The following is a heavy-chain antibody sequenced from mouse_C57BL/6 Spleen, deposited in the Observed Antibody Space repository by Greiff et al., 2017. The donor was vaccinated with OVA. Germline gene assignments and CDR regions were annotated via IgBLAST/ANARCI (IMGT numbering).Heavy chain of an antibody. CDR2: ISSGSSTI. J-gene: IGHJ4*01. CDR3: ARLYDGYYLDY. Sequence: EVQLQESGGGLVKPGGSLKLSCAASGFTFSDYGMHWVRQAPEKGLEWVAYISSGSSTIYYADTVKGRFTISRDNAKNTLFLQMTSLRSEDTAMYYCARLYDGYYLDYWGQGTSVTVSS. V-gene: IGHV5-17*01. D-gene: IGHD2-3*01. CDR1: GFTFSDYG.